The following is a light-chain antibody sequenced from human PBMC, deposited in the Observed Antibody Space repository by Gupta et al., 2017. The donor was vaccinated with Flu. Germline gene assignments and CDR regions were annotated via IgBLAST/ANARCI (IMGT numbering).Light chain of an antibody. CDR2: LGS. J-gene: IGKJ2*01. CDR3: MQALQTPPA. CDR1: QSLLHSNGYNY. Sequence: ISCRSSQSLLHSNGYNYLDWYLQKPGQSPQLLIYLGSNRASGVPDRFSGSGSGTDFTLKISRVEAEDVGVYYCMQALQTPPAFGQGTKLEIK. V-gene: IGKV2-28*01.